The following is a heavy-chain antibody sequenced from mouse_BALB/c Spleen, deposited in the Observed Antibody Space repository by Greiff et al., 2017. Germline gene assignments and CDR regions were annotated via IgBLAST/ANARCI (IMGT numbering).Heavy chain of an antibody. V-gene: IGHV5-6*01. J-gene: IGHJ4*01. CDR1: GFTFSSYG. CDR2: ISSGGSYT. D-gene: IGHD1-1*01. CDR3: AKRLRDYAMDY. Sequence: EVQVVESGGDLVKPGGSLKLSCAASGFTFSSYGMSWVRQTPDKRLEWVATISSGGSYTYYPDSVKGRFTISRDNAKNTLYLQMSSLKSEDTAMYYCAKRLRDYAMDYWGQGTSVTVSS.